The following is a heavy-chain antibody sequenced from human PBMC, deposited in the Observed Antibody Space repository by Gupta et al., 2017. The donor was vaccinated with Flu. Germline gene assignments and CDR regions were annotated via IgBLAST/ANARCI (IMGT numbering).Heavy chain of an antibody. CDR2: IYSGGST. J-gene: IGHJ6*03. D-gene: IGHD2-15*01. Sequence: GLEWVSVIYSGGSTYYADSVKGRFTISRDNSKNTLYLQMNSLRAEDTAVYYCASSRRGVVTPGGLYYYYMDVWGKGTTVTVSS. V-gene: IGHV3-53*01. CDR3: ASSRRGVVTPGGLYYYYMDV.